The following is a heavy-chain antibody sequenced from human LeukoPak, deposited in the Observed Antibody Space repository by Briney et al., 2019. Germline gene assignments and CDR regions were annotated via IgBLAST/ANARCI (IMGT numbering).Heavy chain of an antibody. V-gene: IGHV3-74*01. CDR3: ARDWRLRREYQLLWPGMDV. CDR1: GFTFSSYW. J-gene: IGHJ6*02. D-gene: IGHD2-2*01. Sequence: GGSLRLSCAASGFTFSSYWMHWVRQAPGKGLVWVSRINSDGSSTSYADSVKGRFTISRDNAKNTLYLQMNSLRAEDTAVYYRARDWRLRREYQLLWPGMDVWGQGTTVTVSS. CDR2: INSDGSST.